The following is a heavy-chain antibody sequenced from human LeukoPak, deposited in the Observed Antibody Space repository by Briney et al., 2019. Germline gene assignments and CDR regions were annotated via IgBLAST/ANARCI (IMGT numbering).Heavy chain of an antibody. D-gene: IGHD5-18*01. J-gene: IGHJ4*02. CDR3: ARGGRYSYGQGYFDY. V-gene: IGHV4-38-2*01. Sequence: SETLSLTCAVSGYSISSGYYWGWIRQPPGKGLEWIGSIYHSGSTYYNPSLKSRVTISVDTPKNQFSLKLSSVAAADTAVYYCARGGRYSYGQGYFDYWGQGTLVTVSS. CDR1: GYSISSGYY. CDR2: IYHSGST.